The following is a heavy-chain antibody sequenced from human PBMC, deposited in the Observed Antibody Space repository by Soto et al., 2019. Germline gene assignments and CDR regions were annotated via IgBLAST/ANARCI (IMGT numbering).Heavy chain of an antibody. D-gene: IGHD2-15*01. CDR3: ATTRLYCSGGSCYTTWFDP. Sequence: GESLKISCKGSGYSFTSYWIGWVRQMPGKGLEWMGIIYPGDSDTRYSPSFQGQVTISADKSISTAYLQWSSLKASDTAMYYCATTRLYCSGGSCYTTWFDPWGQGPRVTVSS. CDR2: IYPGDSDT. V-gene: IGHV5-51*01. CDR1: GYSFTSYW. J-gene: IGHJ5*02.